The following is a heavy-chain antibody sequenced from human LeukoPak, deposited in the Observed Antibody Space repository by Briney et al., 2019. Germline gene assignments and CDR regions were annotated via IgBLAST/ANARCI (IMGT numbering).Heavy chain of an antibody. CDR2: VTYGDNVA. D-gene: IGHD6-19*01. CDR1: GFTYNDYC. J-gene: IGHJ4*02. CDR3: VREQGTGWYRASDY. V-gene: IGHV3-33*05. Sequence: GGSLRLSCVASGFTYNDYCTHGVRQAPGKGLEWLAVVTYGDNVAHYRDSVRGRFTISRDNSKNTLYLQMSSLRDDDTAVYYCVREQGTGWYRASDYWGQGTLVTVSS.